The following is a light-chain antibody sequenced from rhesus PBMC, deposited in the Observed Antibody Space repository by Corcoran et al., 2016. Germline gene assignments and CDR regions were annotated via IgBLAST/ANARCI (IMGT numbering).Light chain of an antibody. CDR1: QRADSD. J-gene: IGKJ1*01. CDR3: QHSGDFWT. CDR2: GAA. Sequence: EIVVTQSPATLSLSPGERATFSCRASQRADSDLSWYQQQPGQAPSLLIYGAASRATGITDRFSGSGSGTDLPLTLRSLEPEDVRVYYCQHSGDFWTFGQGTKVEI. V-gene: IGKV3-24*04.